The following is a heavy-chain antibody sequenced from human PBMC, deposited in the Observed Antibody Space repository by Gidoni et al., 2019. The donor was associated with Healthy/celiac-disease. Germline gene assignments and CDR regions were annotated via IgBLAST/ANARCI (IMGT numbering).Heavy chain of an antibody. CDR3: ARGRVGATTPYYYGMDV. D-gene: IGHD1-26*01. J-gene: IGHJ6*02. CDR2: IYHSGST. V-gene: IGHV4-4*02. Sequence: QVQLQESGPGLVKPSGTLSLTCAVSGGSLSSSNWWSWVRQPPGKGLEWIGEIYHSGSTNYNPSLKSRVTISVDKSKNQFSLKLSSVTAADTAVYYCARGRVGATTPYYYGMDVWGQGTTVTVSS. CDR1: GGSLSSSNW.